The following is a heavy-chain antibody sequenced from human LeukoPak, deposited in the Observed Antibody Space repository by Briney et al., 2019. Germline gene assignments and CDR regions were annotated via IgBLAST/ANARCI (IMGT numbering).Heavy chain of an antibody. CDR3: AKPPSMNTVMWDY. CDR2: ISWNSGSI. D-gene: IGHD4-17*01. V-gene: IGHV3-9*01. J-gene: IGHJ4*02. Sequence: GGSLRLSCAASGFTFDDYAMHWVRQAPGKGLEWVSGISWNSGSIGYADSVKGRFTISRDNSKNTLYLQMNSLRAEDTAVYYCAKPPSMNTVMWDYWGQGTLVTVSS. CDR1: GFTFDDYA.